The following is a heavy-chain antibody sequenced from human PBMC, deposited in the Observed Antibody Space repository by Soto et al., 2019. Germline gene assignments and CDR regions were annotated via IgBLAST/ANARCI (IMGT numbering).Heavy chain of an antibody. D-gene: IGHD3-16*01. V-gene: IGHV3-23*01. CDR3: AKVPYYDYIWGVDY. CDR2: ISGSGGST. CDR1: GFSFSSYA. J-gene: IGHJ4*02. Sequence: EVQLLESGGDLVQPGGSLRLSCAASGFSFSSYAMSWVRQAPGKGLEWVSAISGSGGSTYYADSVKGRFTISRDNSKNTLYLQMNSLRAEDTDVYYCAKVPYYDYIWGVDYWGQGTLVTVSS.